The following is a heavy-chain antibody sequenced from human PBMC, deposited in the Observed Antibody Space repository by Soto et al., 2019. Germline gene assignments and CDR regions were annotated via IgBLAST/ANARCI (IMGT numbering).Heavy chain of an antibody. CDR3: ARDPVDLFGYLDV. CDR2: IIPLMRTV. J-gene: IGHJ6*02. Sequence: QEELVQSGAEVKKPGSSVNVSCRTSEGTFASYSITWLRQAPGQRLEWMGEIIPLMRTVNYAQKFQDRVTITGDRSTSTVYMALSSLRSDDTAVYYCARDPVDLFGYLDVWGQGTPVTVSS. CDR1: EGTFASYS. D-gene: IGHD2-21*01. V-gene: IGHV1-69*06.